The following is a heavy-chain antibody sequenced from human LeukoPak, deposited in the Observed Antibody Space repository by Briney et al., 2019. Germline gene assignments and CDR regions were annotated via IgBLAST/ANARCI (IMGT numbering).Heavy chain of an antibody. Sequence: GGSLRLSCAASGFTVSSNYMSWVRQDPGKGLEWVSVIYSGGSTYYADSVKGRFTISRDNSKNTLYLQMNSLRAEDTAVYYCASDILTGYSRVDYWGQGTLVTVSS. CDR2: IYSGGST. D-gene: IGHD3-9*01. CDR3: ASDILTGYSRVDY. CDR1: GFTVSSNY. J-gene: IGHJ4*02. V-gene: IGHV3-53*01.